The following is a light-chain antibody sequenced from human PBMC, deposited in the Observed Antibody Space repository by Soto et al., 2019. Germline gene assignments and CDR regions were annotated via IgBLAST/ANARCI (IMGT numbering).Light chain of an antibody. CDR2: DNN. V-gene: IGLV1-51*01. J-gene: IGLJ2*01. CDR1: NSNIGNNY. CDR3: GTWDSSLSGVV. Sequence: QSVLTQPPSVSAAPGQTVTISCSGSNSNIGNNYVSWYQQLPGTAPKLLIYDNNGRPSGIPDRFSGSKSGTSATLGITGLQTGDEADYYCGTWDSSLSGVVFGGGTKVTVL.